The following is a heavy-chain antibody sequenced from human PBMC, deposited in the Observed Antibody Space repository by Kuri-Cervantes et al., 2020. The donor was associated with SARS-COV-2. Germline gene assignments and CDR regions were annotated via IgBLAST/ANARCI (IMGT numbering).Heavy chain of an antibody. CDR3: ARKVGGDYYFDY. D-gene: IGHD2-21*02. V-gene: IGHV1-69*13. Sequence: SVKVSCKASGGTFSSYAISWVRQAPGQGLEWMGRIIPIFGTANYAQKFQGRVTITADESTSTAYMELSSLRSDDTAVYYCARKVGGDYYFDYWGQGTLVTVSS. J-gene: IGHJ4*02. CDR1: GGTFSSYA. CDR2: IIPIFGTA.